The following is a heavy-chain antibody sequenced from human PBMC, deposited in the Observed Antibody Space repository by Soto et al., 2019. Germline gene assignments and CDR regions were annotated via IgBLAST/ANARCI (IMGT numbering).Heavy chain of an antibody. CDR3: ARKDKSGYFNWFDP. CDR1: GYIIKNYW. CDR2: IFPDDSDT. Sequence: GESLKISCKASGYIIKNYWIGWVRQMPGQGLEWMGIIFPDDSDTRYSPSFQGQVTISADRSTSTVFLQWASLKASDTAVYFCARKDKSGYFNWFDPWGQGTLVTVSS. J-gene: IGHJ5*02. V-gene: IGHV5-51*01. D-gene: IGHD3-22*01.